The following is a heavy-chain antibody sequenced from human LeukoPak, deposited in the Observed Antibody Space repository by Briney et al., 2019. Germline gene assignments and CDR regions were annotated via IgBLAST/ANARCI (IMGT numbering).Heavy chain of an antibody. CDR1: GFTVSSNY. CDR3: AKAAQITMIVVVKNWFDP. V-gene: IGHV3-23*01. Sequence: GGSLRLSCAASGFTVSSNYMSWVRQAPGKGLEWVSAISGSGGSTYYADSVKGRFTISRDNSKNTLYLQMNSLRAEDTAVYYCAKAAQITMIVVVKNWFDPWGQGTLVTVSS. D-gene: IGHD3-22*01. CDR2: ISGSGGST. J-gene: IGHJ5*02.